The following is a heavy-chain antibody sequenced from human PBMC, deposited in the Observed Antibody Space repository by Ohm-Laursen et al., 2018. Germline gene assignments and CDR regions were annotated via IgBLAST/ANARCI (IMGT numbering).Heavy chain of an antibody. CDR2: ISWSSGNI. Sequence: SLRLSCAAAGFTFDDYAMHWVRQAPGKGLEWVSGISWSSGNIGYADSVKGRFTISRDNAKNSLFLQMNSLRPEDTAFYYCAKSMDRSGWQFDYWGQGTLVTVSS. J-gene: IGHJ4*03. CDR1: GFTFDDYA. D-gene: IGHD6-19*01. V-gene: IGHV3-9*01. CDR3: AKSMDRSGWQFDY.